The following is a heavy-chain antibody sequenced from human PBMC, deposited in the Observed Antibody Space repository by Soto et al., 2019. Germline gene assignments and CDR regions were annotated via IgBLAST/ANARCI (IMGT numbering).Heavy chain of an antibody. V-gene: IGHV4-31*03. CDR1: GGSISSGGYY. J-gene: IGHJ3*02. CDR3: RRVSVIYDIWSGYSPCAFDI. D-gene: IGHD3-9*01. CDR2: IYYSGST. Sequence: SETLSLTCTVSGGSISSGGYYWIWIRQDPGKGLEWIGYIYYSGSTYYNPSLKSRVTISVDTSKNQFSLKLSSVTAAATAVYYWRRVSVIYDIWSGYSPCAFDIWGQGTMVTVSS.